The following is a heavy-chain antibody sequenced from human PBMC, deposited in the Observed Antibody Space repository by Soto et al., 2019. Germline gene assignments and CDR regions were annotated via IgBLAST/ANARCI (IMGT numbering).Heavy chain of an antibody. Sequence: SETLSLTCTVSGDSITSGIYCWSWIRHHPGKGLEWIGYLYYTGSTYYNPSLRSRVTISVDTSRNQFSLNLSSVTAADTAVYYCARDRERGGGYFDYWGHGTLVTVSS. CDR2: LYYTGST. D-gene: IGHD1-26*01. CDR1: GDSITSGIYC. V-gene: IGHV4-31*03. J-gene: IGHJ4*01. CDR3: ARDRERGGGYFDY.